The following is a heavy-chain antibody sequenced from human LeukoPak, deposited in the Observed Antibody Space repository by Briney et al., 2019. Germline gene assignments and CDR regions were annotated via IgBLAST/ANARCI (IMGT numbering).Heavy chain of an antibody. D-gene: IGHD2-2*01. J-gene: IGHJ1*01. CDR2: IIPIIGTA. Sequence: GASVKVSCKASGGTFSSYAISGVRQAPGQGREWLGGIIPIIGTANYAQKFQGRVTITADESTSTAYMELSSLRSEDTAVYYCARGSQRYKLLLGHFQHWGQGTLVTVSS. CDR3: ARGSQRYKLLLGHFQH. V-gene: IGHV1-69*13. CDR1: GGTFSSYA.